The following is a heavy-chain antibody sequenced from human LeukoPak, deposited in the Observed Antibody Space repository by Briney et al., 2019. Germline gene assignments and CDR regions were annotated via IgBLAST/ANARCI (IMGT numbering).Heavy chain of an antibody. CDR1: GFTFSSYG. D-gene: IGHD3-3*01. Sequence: GGSPRLSCAASGFTFSSYGMHWVRQAPGKGLEWVAVISYDGSNKYYADSVKGRFTISRDNSKNTLYLQMNSLRAEDTAVYYCAKENFYDFWSGYYTYYFDYWGQGTLVTVSS. CDR3: AKENFYDFWSGYYTYYFDY. V-gene: IGHV3-30*18. J-gene: IGHJ4*02. CDR2: ISYDGSNK.